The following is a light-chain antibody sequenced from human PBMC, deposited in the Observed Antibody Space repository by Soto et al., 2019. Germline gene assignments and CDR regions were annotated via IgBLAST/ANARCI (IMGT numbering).Light chain of an antibody. V-gene: IGLV1-44*01. CDR2: RNN. Sequence: QSVLTQPPSASGTPGQRVTVSCSGSRSNLETNTVSWYQQLPGKAPKLLISRNNPRPAGVPDRFSGAKSGTSASLAISGLQYEEEDDYYCAGWDDSLTGPVFGGGTKLTVL. CDR1: RSNLETNT. CDR3: AGWDDSLTGPV. J-gene: IGLJ2*01.